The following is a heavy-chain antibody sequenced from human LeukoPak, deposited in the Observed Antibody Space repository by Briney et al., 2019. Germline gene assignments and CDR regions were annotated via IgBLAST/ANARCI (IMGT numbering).Heavy chain of an antibody. Sequence: PSETLSLTCTVSGGSISSYYWSWIRQPPGKGLEWIGYIYYSGSTNYNPSLKSRVTISVDTSKNQFSLKLSSVTAADTAVYYCARGDGYSYGSTFDYWGQGTLVTVSS. CDR3: ARGDGYSYGSTFDY. V-gene: IGHV4-59*01. D-gene: IGHD5-18*01. CDR1: GGSISSYY. J-gene: IGHJ4*02. CDR2: IYYSGST.